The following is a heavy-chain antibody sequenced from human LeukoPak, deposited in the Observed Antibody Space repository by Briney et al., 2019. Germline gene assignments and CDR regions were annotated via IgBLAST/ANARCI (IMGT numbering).Heavy chain of an antibody. V-gene: IGHV3-30-3*01. Sequence: PGGSLRLSCAASGFTFSSYAMHWVRQAPGKGLEWVAVISYDGSSKYYADSVKGRFTISRDNSKNTLYLQMNSLRAEDTAVYYCARDLRGSGRKFDYWGQGTLVTVSS. CDR3: ARDLRGSGRKFDY. J-gene: IGHJ4*02. D-gene: IGHD6-19*01. CDR1: GFTFSSYA. CDR2: ISYDGSSK.